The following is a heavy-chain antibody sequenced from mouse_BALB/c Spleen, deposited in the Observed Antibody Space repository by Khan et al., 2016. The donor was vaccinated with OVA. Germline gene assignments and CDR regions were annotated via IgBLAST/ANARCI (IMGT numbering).Heavy chain of an antibody. V-gene: IGHV1S137*01. J-gene: IGHJ3*01. CDR2: ISTNYGDA. CDR3: VRGGKFAY. D-gene: IGHD1-1*02. CDR1: GYTFTDYA. Sequence: QVQLKQSGAELVRPGVSVKISCKASGYTFTDYAMHWVKQRHAKSLEWIGVISTNYGDADYNQKFQGKASMTVDRSSSTVYMELARLTSEDSAIYYCVRGGKFAYWGQGTLVTVS.